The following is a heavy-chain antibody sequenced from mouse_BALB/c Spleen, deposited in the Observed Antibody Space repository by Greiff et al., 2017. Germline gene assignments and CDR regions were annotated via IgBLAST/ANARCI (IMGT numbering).Heavy chain of an antibody. Sequence: VQLQQSGAELVRSGASVKLSCTASGFNIKDYYMHWVKQRPEQGLEWIGWIDPENGDTEYAPKFQGKATMTADTASNTAYLQLSSLTSEDTAVYYCNALPDGSSYVYAMDYGGQGTSVTVSS. CDR1: GFNIKDYY. CDR3: NALPDGSSYVYAMDY. J-gene: IGHJ4*01. D-gene: IGHD1-1*01. V-gene: IGHV14-4*02. CDR2: IDPENGDT.